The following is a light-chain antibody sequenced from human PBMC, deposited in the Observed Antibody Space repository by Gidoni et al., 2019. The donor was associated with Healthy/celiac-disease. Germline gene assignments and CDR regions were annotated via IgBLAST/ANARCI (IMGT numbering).Light chain of an antibody. CDR3: QQYNDWPPYT. CDR1: QSVSDN. CDR2: GAS. Sequence: EIVMTQSPATLSVSPGERATLSCRASQSVSDNLAWYQQKPGQAPRLLIYGASTRATGIPARFSGSGSGTEFTLTISSLQSEDFAVYYCQQYNDWPPYTFGQGTKLEIK. J-gene: IGKJ2*01. V-gene: IGKV3-15*01.